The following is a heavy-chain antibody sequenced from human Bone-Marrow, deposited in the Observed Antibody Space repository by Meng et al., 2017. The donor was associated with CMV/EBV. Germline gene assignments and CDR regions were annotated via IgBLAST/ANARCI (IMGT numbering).Heavy chain of an antibody. CDR3: ARDFAPDY. CDR2: INSDGSSR. V-gene: IGHV3-23*03. D-gene: IGHD3-3*01. CDR1: GFTFSHYG. Sequence: SLRLSCVASGFTFSHYGMSWVRQAPGKGLEWVSVINSDGSSRYYADSVKGRFAISRDNSKNTLFLEMNSLSAEDTAVYYCARDFAPDYWGQGALVTVSS. J-gene: IGHJ4*02.